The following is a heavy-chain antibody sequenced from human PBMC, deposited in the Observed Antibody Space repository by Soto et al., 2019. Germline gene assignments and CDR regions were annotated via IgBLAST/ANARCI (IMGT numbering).Heavy chain of an antibody. Sequence: GGSLRLSCAASGFTFSSYAMSWVRQAPGKGLEWVSAISGSGGSTYYADSVKGRFTISRDNSKNTLYLQMNSLRAEDTAVYYCAKSYCSSTSCYAGSADAFDIWGQGTMVTVSS. CDR1: GFTFSSYA. CDR2: ISGSGGST. V-gene: IGHV3-23*01. D-gene: IGHD2-2*01. CDR3: AKSYCSSTSCYAGSADAFDI. J-gene: IGHJ3*02.